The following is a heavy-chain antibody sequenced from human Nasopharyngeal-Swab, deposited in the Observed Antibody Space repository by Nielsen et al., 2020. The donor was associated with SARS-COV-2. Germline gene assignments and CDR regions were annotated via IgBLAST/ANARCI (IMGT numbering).Heavy chain of an antibody. Sequence: SETLSLTCAVYGGSFSGYYWSWFRQPPGKGLEWIGEINHSGSTNYNPSLKSRVTISVDTSKNQFSLKLSSVTAADTAVYYCARGRAPLDYWGQGTLVTVSS. CDR2: INHSGST. J-gene: IGHJ4*02. V-gene: IGHV4-34*01. CDR1: GGSFSGYY. CDR3: ARGRAPLDY.